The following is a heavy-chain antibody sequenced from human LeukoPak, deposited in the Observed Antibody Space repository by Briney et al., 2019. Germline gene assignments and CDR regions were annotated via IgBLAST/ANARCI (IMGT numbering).Heavy chain of an antibody. CDR1: GYSFTSYW. CDR3: ATDTPLSGSYSRLTFDI. D-gene: IGHD1-26*01. J-gene: IGHJ3*02. CDR2: IYPGDSDT. Sequence: GESLKISCKGSGYSFTSYWIGWVRQMPGKGPEWMGIIYPGDSDTRYSPSFQGQVTISADKSISTAYLQWSSLKASDTAMYYCATDTPLSGSYSRLTFDIWGQGTMVTVSS. V-gene: IGHV5-51*01.